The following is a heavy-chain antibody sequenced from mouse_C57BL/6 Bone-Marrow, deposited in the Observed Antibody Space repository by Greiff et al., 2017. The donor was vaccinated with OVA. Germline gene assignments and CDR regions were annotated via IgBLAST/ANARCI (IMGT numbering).Heavy chain of an antibody. CDR3: ARSNYRNLAWFAY. CDR1: GYAFRSYW. Sequence: VQLQQSGAELVKPGASVKISCKASGYAFRSYWMNWVKQRPGKGLEWIGQIYPGDGDTNYNGKFKGKATLTAHNSSSTAYMQLSSLTSEDAAVYVVARSNYRNLAWFAYWGQGTLVTVSA. CDR2: IYPGDGDT. D-gene: IGHD2-5*01. V-gene: IGHV1-80*01. J-gene: IGHJ3*01.